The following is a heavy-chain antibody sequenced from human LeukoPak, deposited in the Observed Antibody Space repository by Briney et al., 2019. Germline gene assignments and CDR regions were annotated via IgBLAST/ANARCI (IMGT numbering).Heavy chain of an antibody. CDR3: ARGLVYYYYYGMDV. CDR2: MNPNSGNT. V-gene: IGHV1-8*01. J-gene: IGHJ6*02. Sequence: ASVKVSCKASGYTFTSYDINWVRQATGQGLEWMGWMNPNSGNTGYAQKFQGRVTITRDTSASTAYMELSSLRSEDTAVYYCARGLVYYYYYGMDVWGQGTTVTVSS. CDR1: GYTFTSYD. D-gene: IGHD2-8*02.